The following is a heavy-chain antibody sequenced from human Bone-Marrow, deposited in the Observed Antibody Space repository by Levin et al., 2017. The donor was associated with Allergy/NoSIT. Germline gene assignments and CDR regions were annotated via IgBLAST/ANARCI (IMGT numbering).Heavy chain of an antibody. J-gene: IGHJ5*02. CDR2: ISWNSGSI. CDR3: AKDVRHNWNLCGWFDP. D-gene: IGHD1-7*01. Sequence: SLKISCAASGFTFDDYAMHWVRQAPGKGLEWVSGISWNSGSIGYADSVKGRFTISRDNAKNSLYLQMNSLRAEDTALYYCAKDVRHNWNLCGWFDPWGQGTLVTVSS. CDR1: GFTFDDYA. V-gene: IGHV3-9*01.